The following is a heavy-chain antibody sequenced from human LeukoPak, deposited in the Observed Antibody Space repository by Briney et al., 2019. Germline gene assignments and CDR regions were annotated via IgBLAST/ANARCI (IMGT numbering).Heavy chain of an antibody. Sequence: SGGSLRLSCAASGFTFSSYWMSWVRQAPGKGLEWIGNIYYTGSTYYNASLQSRVTISIDTSKNQFSLRLNSVTAADTAMYYCVKSGGYGLIDYWGQGTLVTVSS. CDR1: GFTFSSYW. D-gene: IGHD1-26*01. CDR2: IYYTGST. J-gene: IGHJ4*02. V-gene: IGHV4-59*04. CDR3: VKSGGYGLIDY.